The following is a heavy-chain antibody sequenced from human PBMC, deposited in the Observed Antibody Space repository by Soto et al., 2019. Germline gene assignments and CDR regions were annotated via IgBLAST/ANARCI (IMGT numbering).Heavy chain of an antibody. Sequence: EVQVLESGGGLVQPGGSLRLSCAGSGFTFINYAMNWVRQAPGKGLEWVTSISGGGDAAFFPDSVRGRFTISRDNSKNKVTLQMNSLGVDDTAVYYCARKILGSTTRPNYWYFELWGRGTLVTVSS. CDR2: ISGGGDAA. D-gene: IGHD7-27*01. CDR3: ARKILGSTTRPNYWYFEL. CDR1: GFTFINYA. V-gene: IGHV3-23*01. J-gene: IGHJ2*01.